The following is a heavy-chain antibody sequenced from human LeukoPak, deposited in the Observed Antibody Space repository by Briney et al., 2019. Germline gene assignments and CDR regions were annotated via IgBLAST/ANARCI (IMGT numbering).Heavy chain of an antibody. Sequence: GESLKISCKGSGYSFTSYWISWGGPMPRKGLEWMGGIDPSDSYTNYSPSFQGHVTISADKSISTAYLQWSSLKASDTAMYYCARDSGYSYGPYDNWFDPWGQGALVTVSS. CDR1: GYSFTSYW. J-gene: IGHJ5*02. V-gene: IGHV5-10-1*01. CDR2: IDPSDSYT. D-gene: IGHD5-18*01. CDR3: ARDSGYSYGPYDNWFDP.